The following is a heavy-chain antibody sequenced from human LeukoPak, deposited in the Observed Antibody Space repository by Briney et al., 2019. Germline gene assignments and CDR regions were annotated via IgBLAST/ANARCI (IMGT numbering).Heavy chain of an antibody. Sequence: GGSPRLSCAASGFTFSDHYMTWIRQAPGEGLEWVSYISSGGSTIYYADSVKGRFTISRDNAKNSLYLQMNSLRAEDTAVFYCARVGRLSIDYWGQGTLVTVSS. V-gene: IGHV3-11*04. J-gene: IGHJ4*02. CDR1: GFTFSDHY. CDR2: ISSGGSTI. D-gene: IGHD3-16*01. CDR3: ARVGRLSIDY.